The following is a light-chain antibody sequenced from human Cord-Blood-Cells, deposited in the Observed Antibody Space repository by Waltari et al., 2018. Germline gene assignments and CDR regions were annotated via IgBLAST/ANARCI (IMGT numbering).Light chain of an antibody. Sequence: EIVRPHSQATLPVPPGEKATLSSRASQSVSSNLAWYQQKPGQAPRLLIYGASTRATGIPARFSGSGSGTEFTLTISSLQSEDFAVYYCQQYNNWPPTSRTFGGGTKVEIK. CDR3: QQYNNWPPTSRT. J-gene: IGKJ4*01. CDR1: QSVSSN. CDR2: GAS. V-gene: IGKV3D-15*01.